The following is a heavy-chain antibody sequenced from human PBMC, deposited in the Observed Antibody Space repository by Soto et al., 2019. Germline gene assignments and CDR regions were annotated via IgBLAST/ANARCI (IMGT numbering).Heavy chain of an antibody. CDR3: TTLSVEMATIEGDDAFDI. CDR1: SVSNAW. Sequence: SVSNAWMNWVRQAPGKGLEWVGRIKSKTDGGTTDYAAPVKGRFTISRDDSKNTLYLQMNSLKTEDTAVYYCTTLSVEMATIEGDDAFDIWGQGTMVTVSS. J-gene: IGHJ3*02. V-gene: IGHV3-15*07. D-gene: IGHD1-26*01. CDR2: IKSKTDGGTT.